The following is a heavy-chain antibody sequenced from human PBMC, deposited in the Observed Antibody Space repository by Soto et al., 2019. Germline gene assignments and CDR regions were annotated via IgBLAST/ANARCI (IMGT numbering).Heavy chain of an antibody. V-gene: IGHV3-15*01. CDR1: GFTFNNAW. J-gene: IGHJ4*02. D-gene: IGHD2-2*01. CDR3: TTEYCGTTSCWDLFDY. Sequence: EVQLVESGGGLVKPGGSLRLSCAASGFTFNNAWMSWVRQAPGKGLEWDGRIRSKTDGGTTDYAAPVNGRFTISRDDSKNTLYLQMNSLKTEDTAVYYCTTEYCGTTSCWDLFDYWGQGTLVTVSS. CDR2: IRSKTDGGTT.